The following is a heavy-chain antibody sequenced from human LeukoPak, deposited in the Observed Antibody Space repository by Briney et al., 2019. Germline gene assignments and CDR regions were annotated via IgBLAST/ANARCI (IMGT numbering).Heavy chain of an antibody. V-gene: IGHV1-46*01. Sequence: ASVKVSCKASGYTFTSYYMHWVRQAPGQGREWMGIINSSGGSTSYAQKFQGRVTMTRDTSTSTVYMELSSLRSEDTAVYYCARDRPPGIAAAVVGNFDPWGQGTLVTVSS. J-gene: IGHJ5*02. CDR2: INSSGGST. CDR1: GYTFTSYY. D-gene: IGHD6-13*01. CDR3: ARDRPPGIAAAVVGNFDP.